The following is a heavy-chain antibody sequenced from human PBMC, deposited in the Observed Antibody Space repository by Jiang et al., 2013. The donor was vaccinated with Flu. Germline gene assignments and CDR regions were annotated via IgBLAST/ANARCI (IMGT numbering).Heavy chain of an antibody. Sequence: FTSYGISWVRQAPGQGLEWMGWISAYNGNTNYAQKLQGRVTMTTDTSTSTAYMELRSLRSDDTAVYYCARDNWNYVGGNLDYWGQGTLVTVSS. CDR2: ISAYNGNT. D-gene: IGHD1-7*01. CDR3: ARDNWNYVGGNLDY. J-gene: IGHJ4*02. V-gene: IGHV1-18*01. CDR1: FTSYG.